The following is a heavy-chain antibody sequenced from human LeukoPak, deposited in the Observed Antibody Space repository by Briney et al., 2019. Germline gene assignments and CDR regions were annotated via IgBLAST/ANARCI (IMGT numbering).Heavy chain of an antibody. Sequence: ASVKVSCKASGYTFTSYAIHWVRQAPGQGLEWMGWINTNTGNPTYAQGFTGRFVFSLDTPVSTAYLQISSLKAEDTAVYYCASLGYSGYGPWGQGTLVTVSS. CDR1: GYTFTSYA. CDR2: INTNTGNP. V-gene: IGHV7-4-1*02. J-gene: IGHJ5*02. CDR3: ASLGYSGYGP. D-gene: IGHD5-12*01.